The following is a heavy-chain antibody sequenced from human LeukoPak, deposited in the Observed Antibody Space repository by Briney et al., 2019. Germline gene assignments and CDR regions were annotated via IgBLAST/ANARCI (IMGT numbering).Heavy chain of an antibody. CDR1: GYTFTSYD. D-gene: IGHD3-3*01. CDR2: MNPNSGNT. Sequence: GASVKVSCKASGYTFTSYDINWVRQATGQGLEWMGWMNPNSGNTGYAQKFQGRVTMTRNTSISTAYVELSSLRSEDTAVYYCARGGYYDFWSGYFGYYYYGMDVWGQGTTVTVSS. V-gene: IGHV1-8*01. J-gene: IGHJ6*02. CDR3: ARGGYYDFWSGYFGYYYYGMDV.